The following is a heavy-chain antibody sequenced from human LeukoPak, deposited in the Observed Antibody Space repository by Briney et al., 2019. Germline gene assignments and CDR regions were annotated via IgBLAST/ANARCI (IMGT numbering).Heavy chain of an antibody. D-gene: IGHD3-22*01. CDR1: KFTFTNYG. CDR3: AKDRYYYDSSGYYYFDY. CDR2: ISYDGSNK. Sequence: GRSLRLSCAASKFTFTNYGMHWVRQAPGKGLEWVAVISYDGSNKYYADSVKGRFTISRDNSKNTLYLQMNSLRAEDTAVYYCAKDRYYYDSSGYYYFDYWGQGTLVTVSS. V-gene: IGHV3-30*18. J-gene: IGHJ4*02.